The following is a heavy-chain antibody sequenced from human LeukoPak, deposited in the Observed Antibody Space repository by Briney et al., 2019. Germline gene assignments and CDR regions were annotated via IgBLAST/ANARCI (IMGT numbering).Heavy chain of an antibody. Sequence: GGSLRLSCTTSGFTFGDYAMTWFRQAPGKGLEWVGFIRSKAYGGTTEYAASVKGRFTISRDDSKSIAYLQMNSLKTEDTAVYYCTRDRSASYCYFDYWGQGTLVTVSS. CDR2: IRSKAYGGTT. V-gene: IGHV3-49*03. CDR1: GFTFGDYA. CDR3: TRDRSASYCYFDY. D-gene: IGHD1-26*01. J-gene: IGHJ4*02.